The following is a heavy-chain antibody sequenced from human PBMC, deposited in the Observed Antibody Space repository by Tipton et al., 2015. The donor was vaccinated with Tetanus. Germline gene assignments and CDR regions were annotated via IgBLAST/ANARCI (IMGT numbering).Heavy chain of an antibody. CDR1: GFNFSDYW. J-gene: IGHJ4*02. Sequence: SLRLSCAASGFNFSDYWMTWVRQAPGKGLEWVANINQDESETYYVDSVKGRFTISRDNAKNSLYLQMNSLRAEDTAVYYCANKGGGDSDYWGQGALVTVSS. CDR2: INQDESET. D-gene: IGHD2-21*01. V-gene: IGHV3-7*01. CDR3: ANKGGGDSDY.